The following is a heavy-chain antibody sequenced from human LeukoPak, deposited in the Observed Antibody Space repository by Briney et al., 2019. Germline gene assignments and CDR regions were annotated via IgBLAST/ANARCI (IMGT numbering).Heavy chain of an antibody. D-gene: IGHD4-11*01. Sequence: GGSLRLSCAASGFTFNTFWMSWVRQAPGKGLVWVSRINSDGYSISYADSVKGRFTISRDNAKNTLYLQMNSLRAEDTAVYYCARVSDYSNYRYFDYWGQGTLVTVSS. V-gene: IGHV3-74*01. CDR1: GFTFNTFW. CDR2: INSDGYSI. J-gene: IGHJ4*02. CDR3: ARVSDYSNYRYFDY.